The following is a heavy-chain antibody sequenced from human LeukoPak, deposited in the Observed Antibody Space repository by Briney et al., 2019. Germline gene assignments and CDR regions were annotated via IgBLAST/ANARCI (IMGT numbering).Heavy chain of an antibody. J-gene: IGHJ3*02. V-gene: IGHV3-23*01. CDR3: AKDRFYYDDSSGYYPGRDAFDI. CDR1: GFTFSSYA. Sequence: GGSLRLSCAASGFTFSSYAMSWVRQAPGKGLEWVSAISGSGGSTYYADSVKGRFTISRDNSKNTLYLQMNSLRAEDTAVYYCAKDRFYYDDSSGYYPGRDAFDIWGQGTMVTVSS. D-gene: IGHD3-22*01. CDR2: ISGSGGST.